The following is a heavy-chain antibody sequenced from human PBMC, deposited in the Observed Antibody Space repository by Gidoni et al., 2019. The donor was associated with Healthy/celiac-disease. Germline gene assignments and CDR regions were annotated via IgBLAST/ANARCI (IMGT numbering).Heavy chain of an antibody. Sequence: EVQLVESGGGLVQAGGYLRLSCAASGFTFSSYAMSWVRQAQGKGLEWVSAISGSGGSTYYADSVKGRFTISRDNSKNTLYLQMNSLRAEDTAVYYCAKAGNCSSTSCYFGNYYRMDVLGQGTTVTVSS. J-gene: IGHJ6*02. CDR1: GFTFSSYA. CDR2: ISGSGGST. D-gene: IGHD2-2*01. CDR3: AKAGNCSSTSCYFGNYYRMDV. V-gene: IGHV3-23*04.